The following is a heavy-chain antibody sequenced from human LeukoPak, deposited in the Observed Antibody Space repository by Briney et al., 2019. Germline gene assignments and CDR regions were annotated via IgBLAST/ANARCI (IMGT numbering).Heavy chain of an antibody. Sequence: SETLSLTCTVSGGSISSYYWSWLRQPPGKGLEWIGYIYYSGSTNYNPSLKSRVTISVDTSKNQFSLKLSSVTAADTAVYYCARASIAAAGTGFTYYFDYRGQGTLVTVSS. J-gene: IGHJ4*02. CDR2: IYYSGST. CDR3: ARASIAAAGTGFTYYFDY. CDR1: GGSISSYY. D-gene: IGHD6-13*01. V-gene: IGHV4-59*01.